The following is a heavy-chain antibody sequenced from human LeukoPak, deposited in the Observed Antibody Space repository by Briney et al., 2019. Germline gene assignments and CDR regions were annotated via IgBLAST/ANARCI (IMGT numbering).Heavy chain of an antibody. Sequence: ASVKVSCKASGYTFTGYYMHWVRQAPGQGLEWMGWINPKSGGTKYAHKFKGRVTMTRDTSISTAYMELSRLRSDDTAVYYCARDIPRYQLLVNWFDPWGQGTLVTVSS. CDR1: GYTFTGYY. J-gene: IGHJ5*02. CDR3: ARDIPRYQLLVNWFDP. CDR2: INPKSGGT. V-gene: IGHV1-2*02. D-gene: IGHD2-2*01.